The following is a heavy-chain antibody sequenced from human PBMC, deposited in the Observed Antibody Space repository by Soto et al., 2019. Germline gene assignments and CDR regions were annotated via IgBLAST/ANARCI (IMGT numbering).Heavy chain of an antibody. CDR1: GFTFSSYA. V-gene: IGHV3-30-3*01. J-gene: IGHJ4*02. D-gene: IGHD1-7*01. Sequence: GGSLRLSCAASGFTFSSYAMHWVRQAPGKGLEWVAVISYDGSNKYYADSVKGRFTISRDNSKNTLYLQMNSLRAEDTAVYYCARDRITGTTRYFDYWGQGTLVTVSS. CDR3: ARDRITGTTRYFDY. CDR2: ISYDGSNK.